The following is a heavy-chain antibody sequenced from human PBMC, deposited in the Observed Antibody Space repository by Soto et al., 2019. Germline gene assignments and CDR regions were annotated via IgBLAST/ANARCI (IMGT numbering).Heavy chain of an antibody. CDR3: ARLDGYYQAFDY. J-gene: IGHJ4*01. CDR1: DSPISSYY. CDR2: IYYTGTT. V-gene: IGHV4-59*08. D-gene: IGHD3-22*01. Sequence: SETLSLSCTVSDSPISSYYWGWLRQPPGLGLEWVGYIYYTGTTTYNPPLRSRVAISLDASKSQFSLNLTSVTAADTAVYFCARLDGYYQAFDYWGPGALVT.